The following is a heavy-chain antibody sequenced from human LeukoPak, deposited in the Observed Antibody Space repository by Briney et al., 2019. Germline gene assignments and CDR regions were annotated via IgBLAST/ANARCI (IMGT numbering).Heavy chain of an antibody. CDR3: ARDIYYDSSGEGFDY. CDR2: IIPIFGTA. CDR1: GGTFSSYA. Sequence: ASVKVSCKASGGTFSSYAISWVRQAPGQGLEWMGGIIPIFGTANYAQKFQGRVTITADKSTSTAYMELSSLRSEDTAVYYCARDIYYDSSGEGFDYWGQGTLVTVSS. D-gene: IGHD3-22*01. V-gene: IGHV1-69*06. J-gene: IGHJ4*02.